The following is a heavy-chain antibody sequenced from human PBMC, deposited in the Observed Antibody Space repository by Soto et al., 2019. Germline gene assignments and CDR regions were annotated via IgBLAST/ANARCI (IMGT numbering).Heavy chain of an antibody. D-gene: IGHD2-15*01. CDR2: IWYDGSNI. J-gene: IGHJ3*02. CDR1: GITFSSSG. V-gene: IGHV3-33*01. CDR3: ARDTGYCSGGSCYPWAFDI. Sequence: QVQLVESGGGLVQPGRSLRLSCAVSGITFSSSGMHWVRQVPGKGLEWGAVIWYDGSNINYVDSVRGRFTISRDNSKNTLYLQMNSLRVDDTAVYYCARDTGYCSGGSCYPWAFDIWGRGTMVTVSS.